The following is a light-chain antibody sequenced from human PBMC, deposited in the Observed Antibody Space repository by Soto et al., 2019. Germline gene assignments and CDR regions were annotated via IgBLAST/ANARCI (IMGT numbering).Light chain of an antibody. V-gene: IGKV3-20*01. CDR1: QSVTSSY. CDR2: GAS. CDR3: QQYGTSPTT. J-gene: IGKJ1*01. Sequence: EIVLTQSPGTLSLSPGERATLSCRASQSVTSSYLAWYQQKPGQAPRFLMYGASSRATGIPDRFSGRGSGTDFTLTISGLEPEDFAVYYCQQYGTSPTTFGQGTKVDIK.